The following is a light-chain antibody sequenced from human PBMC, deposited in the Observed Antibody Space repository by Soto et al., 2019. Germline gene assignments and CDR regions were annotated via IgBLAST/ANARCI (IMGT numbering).Light chain of an antibody. CDR1: QSISSW. J-gene: IGKJ2*01. CDR2: KAS. Sequence: DIQMTQSPSTLSASVGDRVTITCRASQSISSWLAWYQQKPGKAPKLLIYKASSLERGVPSRFSVSGSGTEFTLTISSLQPDDFATYYCQQYNILYTFGQGTKLEIK. V-gene: IGKV1-5*03. CDR3: QQYNILYT.